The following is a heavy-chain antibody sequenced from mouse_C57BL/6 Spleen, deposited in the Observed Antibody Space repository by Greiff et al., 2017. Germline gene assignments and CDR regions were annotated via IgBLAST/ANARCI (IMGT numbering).Heavy chain of an antibody. CDR1: GFSFNTYA. CDR2: IRSKSNNYAT. V-gene: IGHV10-1*01. J-gene: IGHJ1*03. D-gene: IGHD2-1*01. CDR3: VRHRDDYGNYEGYFDV. Sequence: EVKLVESGGGLVQPKGSLTLSCAASGFSFNTYAMNCVRQAPGKGLEWVARIRSKSNNYATYYADSVKDRFTISRDDSESMLYLQMNNLKTEDTAMYYCVRHRDDYGNYEGYFDVWGTGTTVTVSS.